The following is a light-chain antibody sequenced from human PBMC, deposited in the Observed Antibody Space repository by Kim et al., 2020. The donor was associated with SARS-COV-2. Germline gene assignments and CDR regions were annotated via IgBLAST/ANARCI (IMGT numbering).Light chain of an antibody. CDR3: QQRSKWPLT. J-gene: IGKJ4*01. Sequence: EIVLTQSPATLSLSPGERATLSCRASQSVSNYLVWYQQKPAQAPRLLIYDASNRATGIPARFSGSGSGTDFTLTISSLEPEDFAIYYCQQRSKWPLTFGGGTKVDIK. CDR2: DAS. CDR1: QSVSNY. V-gene: IGKV3-11*01.